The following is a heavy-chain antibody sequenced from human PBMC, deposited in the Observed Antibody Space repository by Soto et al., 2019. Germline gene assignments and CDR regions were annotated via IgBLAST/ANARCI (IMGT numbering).Heavy chain of an antibody. CDR1: GGSISSSSYY. CDR2: IYYSGST. J-gene: IGHJ5*02. D-gene: IGHD4-17*01. CDR3: ARLLIGDYSVNSFDP. Sequence: QLQLQESGPGLVKPSETLSLTCTVSGGSISSSSYYWGWIRQPPGKGLEWIGSIYYSGSTYYNPSHRRRVTISEDTTKNQFSLKMSSVTAADTAVYCCARLLIGDYSVNSFDPWGQGTLVTVSS. V-gene: IGHV4-39*01.